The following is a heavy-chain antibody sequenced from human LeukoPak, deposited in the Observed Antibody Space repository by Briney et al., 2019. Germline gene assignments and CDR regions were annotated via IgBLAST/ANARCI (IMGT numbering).Heavy chain of an antibody. CDR2: INPNSGGT. CDR1: GYTFTGYY. D-gene: IGHD3-10*01. CDR3: ARGYYYGSGSYQHYYYMDV. J-gene: IGHJ6*03. V-gene: IGHV1-2*02. Sequence: ASVKVSCNASGYTFTGYYMHWVRQAPGQGLEWMGWINPNSGGTNYAQKFQGRVTMTRDTSISTAYMELSRLRSDDTAVYYCARGYYYGSGSYQHYYYMDVWGKGTTVTVSS.